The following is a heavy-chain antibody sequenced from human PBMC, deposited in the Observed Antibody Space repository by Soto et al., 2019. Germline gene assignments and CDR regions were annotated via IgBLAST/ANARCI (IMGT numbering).Heavy chain of an antibody. J-gene: IGHJ4*02. V-gene: IGHV3-48*03. CDR2: ILSTGTTI. D-gene: IGHD5-12*01. CDR3: ARGMDIVATIGFDY. Sequence: GGSLRLSCAASGFTFSEYEMNWVRQAPGKGLEWVAYILSTGTTIYYADSVKGRFTISRDNAKNSLYLQMNSLRAEDTAVYYCARGMDIVATIGFDYWGLGTLVTVSS. CDR1: GFTFSEYE.